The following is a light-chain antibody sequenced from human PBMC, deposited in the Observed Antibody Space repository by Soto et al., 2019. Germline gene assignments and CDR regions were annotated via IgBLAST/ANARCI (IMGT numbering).Light chain of an antibody. J-gene: IGLJ1*01. CDR3: AACDDSLNGIYV. CDR2: SNN. Sequence: QSVLTQPPSASGTPGQRVTISCSGSSSNIGSNTVNWYQQLPGTAPKLLIYSNNQRPSGVPDRFSGSKSGTSASLAISGLQSEDEADYYCAACDDSLNGIYVFATGTKVNVL. CDR1: SSNIGSNT. V-gene: IGLV1-44*01.